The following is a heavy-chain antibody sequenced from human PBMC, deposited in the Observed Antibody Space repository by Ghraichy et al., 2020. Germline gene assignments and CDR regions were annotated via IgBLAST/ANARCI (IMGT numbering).Heavy chain of an antibody. V-gene: IGHV4-34*01. J-gene: IGHJ4*02. CDR2: INHSGST. Sequence: SETLSLTCAVYGGSFSGYYYNWIRQTPGKGLEWIGEINHSGSTNYNPSLQSRVTISVDRSKNQFSLKLTSVTAADTAMYYCARQHATSWYAGRRHYLDYWGLGTQVTVTS. D-gene: IGHD6-13*01. CDR1: GGSFSGYY. CDR3: ARQHATSWYAGRRHYLDY.